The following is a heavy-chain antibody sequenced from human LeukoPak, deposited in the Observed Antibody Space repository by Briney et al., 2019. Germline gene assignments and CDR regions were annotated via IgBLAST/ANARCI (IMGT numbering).Heavy chain of an antibody. CDR2: NYYSGST. CDR1: GGSISSSY. D-gene: IGHD6-19*01. CDR3: ATWGIAVAGTFDY. V-gene: IGHV4-59*08. J-gene: IGHJ4*02. Sequence: SETLSLTCTVSGGSISSSYWSWIRQPPGKGLEWIGYNYYSGSTNNNPSFKSRVAISVDTPKNQFSLKLSSVTAADTAVYYCATWGIAVAGTFDYWGQGTLVTVST.